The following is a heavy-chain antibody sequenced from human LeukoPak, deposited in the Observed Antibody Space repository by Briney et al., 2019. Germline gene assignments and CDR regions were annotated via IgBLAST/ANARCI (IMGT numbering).Heavy chain of an antibody. J-gene: IGHJ4*02. CDR1: GFTFSSYA. CDR3: AKSPRAGDYPLWFDY. Sequence: HPGGSLRLSCAASGFTFSSYAMSWVRQAPGKGLEWVSAISGSGGSTHYADSVKGRFTISRDNSKNTLYLQMNSLRAEDTAVFYCAKSPRAGDYPLWFDYWGQGTLVTVSS. D-gene: IGHD4-17*01. CDR2: ISGSGGST. V-gene: IGHV3-23*01.